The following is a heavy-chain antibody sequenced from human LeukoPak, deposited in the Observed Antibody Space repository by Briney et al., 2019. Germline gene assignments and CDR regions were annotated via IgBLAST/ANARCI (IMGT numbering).Heavy chain of an antibody. J-gene: IGHJ4*02. D-gene: IGHD6-13*01. V-gene: IGHV4-59*01. CDR3: ARGVIAAAGTRYFDY. CDR1: GGSISSYY. CDR2: IYYSGST. Sequence: SETLSLTCTVSGGSISSYYWSWIRQPPGKGLEWIGYIYYSGSTNYNPSLKSRVTISVDTSKNQFSLKLSSVTAADTAVYYCARGVIAAAGTRYFDYWGQGTLVTVSS.